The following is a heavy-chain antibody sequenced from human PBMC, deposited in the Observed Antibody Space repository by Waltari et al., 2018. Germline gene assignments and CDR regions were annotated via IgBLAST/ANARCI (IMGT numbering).Heavy chain of an antibody. J-gene: IGHJ4*02. CDR1: GLRFSASA. CDR3: TRVARGRTSSQFDY. D-gene: IGHD1-1*01. CDR2: GGTEATAYGT. Sequence: VQLLQSGGGVVQPWGSLNLSCVVAGLRFSASAIHWVRQSSAKGRTWCGGGGTEATAYGTLNGPAVKGRLTISRDDYRSTAYLQMNSLKSDDTAKDYGTRVARGRTSSQFDYWGQGTLVTVSS. V-gene: IGHV3-73*01.